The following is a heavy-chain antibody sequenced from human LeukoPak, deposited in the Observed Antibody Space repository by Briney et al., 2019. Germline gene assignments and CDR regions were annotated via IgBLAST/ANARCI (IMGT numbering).Heavy chain of an antibody. J-gene: IGHJ4*02. D-gene: IGHD1-26*01. V-gene: IGHV4-59*01. Sequence: SETLSLTCIVSGGSISSYYWSWIRQPPGNGLEWIGYIYYSGSTNYNPSLKSRVTISVDTSKNQFSLKLSSVTAADTAVYYCARTLMEATACFDYWGQGTLVTVSS. CDR1: GGSISSYY. CDR3: ARTLMEATACFDY. CDR2: IYYSGST.